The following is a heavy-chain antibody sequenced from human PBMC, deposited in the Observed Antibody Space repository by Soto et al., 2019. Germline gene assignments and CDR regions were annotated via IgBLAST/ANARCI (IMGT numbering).Heavy chain of an antibody. CDR3: ARNKAGAELKGSGIDV. V-gene: IGHV4-31*02. Sequence: QVQVQESGPGLVKPSQTLSLKCSVSGGSIGSRDYYWSWIRQHPEKGLDWIGSIYYNGNTDYNPSLRGRPTMSLVTSMNEFYIKLATATAADTAVYYCARNKAGAELKGSGIDVWCQGTTVTVS. J-gene: IGHJ6*02. CDR2: IYYNGNT. D-gene: IGHD1-7*01. CDR1: GGSIGSRDYY.